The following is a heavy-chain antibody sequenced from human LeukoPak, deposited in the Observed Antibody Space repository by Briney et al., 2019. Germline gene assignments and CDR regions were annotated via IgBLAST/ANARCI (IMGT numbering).Heavy chain of an antibody. J-gene: IGHJ6*03. CDR2: IYYSGST. V-gene: IGHV4-59*01. D-gene: IGHD2-15*01. Sequence: SETLSLTCTVSGGSISSYYWSWIRQPPGKGLEWIGYIYYSGSTNYNPSLKSRVTIPVDTSKNQFSLKLSSVTAADTAVYYCARAVVVAATLINYYYMDVWGKGTTVTVSS. CDR3: ARAVVVAATLINYYYMDV. CDR1: GGSISSYY.